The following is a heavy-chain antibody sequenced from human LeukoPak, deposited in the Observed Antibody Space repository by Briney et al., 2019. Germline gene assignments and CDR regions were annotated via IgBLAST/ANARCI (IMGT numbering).Heavy chain of an antibody. CDR2: IYHSGST. Sequence: SETLSLTCTVSGYSIISGYYWGWIRQPPGKGLEWIGSIYHSGSTYYNPSLKSRVTISVDTPKNQFSLKLSSVTAADTAVYYCARDLYSGYDPAGYWGQGTLVTVSS. D-gene: IGHD5-12*01. V-gene: IGHV4-38-2*02. J-gene: IGHJ4*02. CDR3: ARDLYSGYDPAGY. CDR1: GYSIISGYY.